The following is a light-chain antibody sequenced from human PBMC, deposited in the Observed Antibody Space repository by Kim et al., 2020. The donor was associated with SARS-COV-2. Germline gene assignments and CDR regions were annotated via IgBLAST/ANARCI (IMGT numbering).Light chain of an antibody. J-gene: IGKJ1*01. V-gene: IGKV1-5*01. Sequence: DIQMTQSPSTLSASVGGRVTITCRASQTINTWLAWYQQKPGKAPKVLIYDASRLESSVPSRFSGSGSVTEFTLTISSLQPDDFSTYFCQHYNSCPWTFGQVTAVEI. CDR2: DAS. CDR1: QTINTW. CDR3: QHYNSCPWT.